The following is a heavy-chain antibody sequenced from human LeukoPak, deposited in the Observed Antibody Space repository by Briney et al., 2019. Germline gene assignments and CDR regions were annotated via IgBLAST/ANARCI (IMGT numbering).Heavy chain of an antibody. Sequence: GGSLRLSCAASGFTCSSCAMSWVRQAPGKGLEWVSAISGSGGSTYYADSVKGRFTISRDNSKNTLYLQMNSLRAEDTAVYYCAKAVPGSFYYFDYWGQGTLVTVSS. V-gene: IGHV3-23*01. CDR1: GFTCSSCA. D-gene: IGHD6-19*01. CDR3: AKAVPGSFYYFDY. CDR2: ISGSGGST. J-gene: IGHJ4*02.